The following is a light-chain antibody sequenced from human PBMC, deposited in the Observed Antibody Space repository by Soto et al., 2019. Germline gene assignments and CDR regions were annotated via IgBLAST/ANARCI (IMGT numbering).Light chain of an antibody. V-gene: IGKV1-5*03. J-gene: IGKJ2*01. CDR2: KAS. CDR3: QQYNSYLYT. Sequence: DIQMTQSPSTLSASVGDRVTITCRASQSISSWLAWYQQKPGKAPKLPIYKASSLGSGVPSRFSGSGSGTEFTLTISSLQPDDFATYYCQQYNSYLYTFGQGTKVDIK. CDR1: QSISSW.